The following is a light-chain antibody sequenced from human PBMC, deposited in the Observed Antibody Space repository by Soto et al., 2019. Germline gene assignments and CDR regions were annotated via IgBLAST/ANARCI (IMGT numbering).Light chain of an antibody. V-gene: IGKV3-11*01. J-gene: IGKJ1*01. CDR1: PSVSNS. CDR3: QQYASSPRT. Sequence: ESVLTQSPATLSLSPGERATLSCRASPSVSNSLAWYQHKPGQAPRLLIYDASNRATGVPTRFSGSGSGTDFTLTISSLEPEDSAVYYCQQYASSPRTFGQGTTVEIK. CDR2: DAS.